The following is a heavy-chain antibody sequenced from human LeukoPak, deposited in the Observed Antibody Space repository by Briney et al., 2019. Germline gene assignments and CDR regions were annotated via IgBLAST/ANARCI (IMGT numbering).Heavy chain of an antibody. Sequence: GGSLRLSCAASGFTFSSYAMSWVRQAPGKGLEWVSYISSSGSTIYYADSVKGRFTISRDNAKNSLYLQMNSLRAEDTAVYYCARMGDYGDLSFDYWGQGTLVTVSS. CDR2: ISSSGSTI. CDR3: ARMGDYGDLSFDY. J-gene: IGHJ4*02. D-gene: IGHD4-17*01. CDR1: GFTFSSYA. V-gene: IGHV3-48*04.